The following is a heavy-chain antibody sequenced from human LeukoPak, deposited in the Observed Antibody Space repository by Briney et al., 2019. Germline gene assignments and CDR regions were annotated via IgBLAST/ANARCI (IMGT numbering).Heavy chain of an antibody. D-gene: IGHD2-2*02. CDR3: ARGRGCSSTSCYTNWFDP. CDR2: INPNSGGT. J-gene: IGHJ5*02. Sequence: ASVKVSCKASGYTFTGYYMHWVRQAPGQGLEWMGWINPNSGGTNYAQKSQGRVTMTRDTSISTAYMELSRLRSDDTAVYYCARGRGCSSTSCYTNWFDPWGQGTLVTVSS. CDR1: GYTFTGYY. V-gene: IGHV1-2*02.